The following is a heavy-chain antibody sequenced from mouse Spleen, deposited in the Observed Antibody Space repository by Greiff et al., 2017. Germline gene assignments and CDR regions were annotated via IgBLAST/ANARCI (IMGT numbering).Heavy chain of an antibody. CDR3: ARGETGTLFDY. J-gene: IGHJ2*01. V-gene: IGHV1-61*01. Sequence: VQLQQPGAELVRPGSSVKLSCKASGYTFTSYWMDWVKQRPVQGLEWIGNIYPSDSETHYNQKFKDKATLTVDKSSSTAYMQLSSLTSEDSAVYYCARGETGTLFDYWGQGTTLTVSS. CDR1: GYTFTSYW. CDR2: IYPSDSET. D-gene: IGHD4-1*01.